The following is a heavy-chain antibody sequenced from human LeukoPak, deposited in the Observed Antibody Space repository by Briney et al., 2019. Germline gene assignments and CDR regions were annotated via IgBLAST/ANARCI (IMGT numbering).Heavy chain of an antibody. V-gene: IGHV3-48*01. CDR2: ISSSSTI. CDR1: GFTFSSYS. CDR3: ARGRGYSYGPYYFDY. D-gene: IGHD5-18*01. Sequence: GGSLRLSCAASGFTFSSYSMTWVRQAPGKGLEWVSYISSSSTIYYADSVKGRFTISRDNAKNSLYLQMNSLRAEDTAVYYCARGRGYSYGPYYFDYWGQGTLVTVSS. J-gene: IGHJ4*02.